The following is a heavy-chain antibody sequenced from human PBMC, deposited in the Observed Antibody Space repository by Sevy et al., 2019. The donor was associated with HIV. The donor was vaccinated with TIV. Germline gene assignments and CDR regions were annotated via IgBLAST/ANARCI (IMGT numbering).Heavy chain of an antibody. J-gene: IGHJ4*02. V-gene: IGHV4-39*01. CDR2: IYYSGST. Sequence: SETLSLTCTVSGGSIRSSSYYWGWIRQPPGKGLEWIGNIYYSGSTYYNPSLKSRVTISVDTCKNQFCLKLSSVTAADTAVYYGAIGTLYDFWSGFRFNFDYWGQGTLVTVSS. CDR3: AIGTLYDFWSGFRFNFDY. D-gene: IGHD3-3*01. CDR1: GGSIRSSSYY.